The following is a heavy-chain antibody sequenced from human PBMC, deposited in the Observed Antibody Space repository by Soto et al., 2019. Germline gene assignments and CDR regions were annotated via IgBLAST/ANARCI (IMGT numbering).Heavy chain of an antibody. Sequence: GGSLRLSCAASGFTFSSYAMHWVRQAPGKGLEWVAVISYDGSNKYYADSVKGRFTISRDNSKNTLYLQMNSLRAEDTAVYYCARDLEKFGVVSSDGMDVWGQGTTVTVPS. J-gene: IGHJ6*02. CDR1: GFTFSSYA. CDR3: ARDLEKFGVVSSDGMDV. CDR2: ISYDGSNK. V-gene: IGHV3-30-3*01. D-gene: IGHD3-3*01.